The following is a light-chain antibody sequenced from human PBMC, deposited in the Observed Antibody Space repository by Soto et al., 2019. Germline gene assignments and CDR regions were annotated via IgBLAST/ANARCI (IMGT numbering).Light chain of an antibody. CDR1: QSVSSY. V-gene: IGKV3-20*01. J-gene: IGKJ1*01. Sequence: EIVLTQSPGTLSLSPGERATLSCRASQSVSSYLAWYQQKPGQAPRLLIYDASKRATGIPDRFSGSGSGTDFTLTISRLEPEDFAVYYCQQYGSSRTFGQGTKVDI. CDR2: DAS. CDR3: QQYGSSRT.